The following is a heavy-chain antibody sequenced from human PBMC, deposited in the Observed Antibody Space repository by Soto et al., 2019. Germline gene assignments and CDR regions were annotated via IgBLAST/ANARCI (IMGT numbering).Heavy chain of an antibody. CDR1: GFTFSNYD. J-gene: IGHJ4*02. Sequence: GGSLRLSCAASGFTFSNYDMHWVRQAPGKGLEYISAINDNGAYTYYANSVKGRFTISRDNSNNMLYLQMGSLRLDDMAVYYCARAQRSGNYDYWGQGTLVTLSS. CDR2: INDNGAYT. V-gene: IGHV3-64*01. D-gene: IGHD1-26*01. CDR3: ARAQRSGNYDY.